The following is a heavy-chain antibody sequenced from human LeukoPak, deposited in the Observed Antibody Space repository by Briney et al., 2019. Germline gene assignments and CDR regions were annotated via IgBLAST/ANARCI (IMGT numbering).Heavy chain of an antibody. CDR3: ARSPTMTTVTGYFDY. V-gene: IGHV1-69*04. D-gene: IGHD4-11*01. CDR1: GGTFSSYA. Sequence: GASVKVSCKASGGTFSSYAISWVRQAPGQGLEWMGRIIPILGIANYAQKFQGRVTITADKSTSTAYMELSSLRSEDTAVYYCARSPTMTTVTGYFDYWGQGTLVTVSS. J-gene: IGHJ4*02. CDR2: IIPILGIA.